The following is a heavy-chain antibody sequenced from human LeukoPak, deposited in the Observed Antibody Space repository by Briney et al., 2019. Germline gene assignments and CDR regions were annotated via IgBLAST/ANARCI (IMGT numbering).Heavy chain of an antibody. Sequence: GGSLRLSCAASGFIFSSYWMTWVRQAPGKGLEPVANIKHDGSVKYYVDSVKGRFTISRDNAKNSLHLQMNSLRVEDTALYYCARVGYCSGGGCMGRDWFDPWGQGTLVTVSS. V-gene: IGHV3-7*04. J-gene: IGHJ5*02. D-gene: IGHD2-15*01. CDR3: ARVGYCSGGGCMGRDWFDP. CDR2: IKHDGSVK. CDR1: GFIFSSYW.